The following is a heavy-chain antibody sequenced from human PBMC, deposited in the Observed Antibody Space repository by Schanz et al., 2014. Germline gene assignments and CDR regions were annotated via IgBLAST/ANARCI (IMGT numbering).Heavy chain of an antibody. Sequence: EVQLVESGGGLVQPGGSLRLSCAGSGFTFSTYWMSWVRQPPGKGLEWVAKIKPDGSEKHYMDSVQGRFTISIDNAKNSLSLQMNSLRADDTAVYHCVREESYYGAGSYRYWGPGTLVTVSS. V-gene: IGHV3-7*01. D-gene: IGHD3-10*01. CDR3: VREESYYGAGSYRY. CDR2: IKPDGSEK. J-gene: IGHJ4*02. CDR1: GFTFSTYW.